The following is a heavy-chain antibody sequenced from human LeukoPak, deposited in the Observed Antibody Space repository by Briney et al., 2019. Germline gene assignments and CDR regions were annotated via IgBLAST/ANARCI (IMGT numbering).Heavy chain of an antibody. CDR1: GYSISSGYY. CDR2: IYHSGST. J-gene: IGHJ6*03. Sequence: KSSETLSLTCTVSGYSISSGYYWGWIRQPPGKGLEWIGSIYHSGSTYYNPSLKSRVTISVDTAKNQFSLKLSSVTAADTAVYYCARLGKPPRNYYYYYYMDVWGKGTTVTISS. CDR3: ARLGKPPRNYYYYYYMDV. V-gene: IGHV4-38-2*02.